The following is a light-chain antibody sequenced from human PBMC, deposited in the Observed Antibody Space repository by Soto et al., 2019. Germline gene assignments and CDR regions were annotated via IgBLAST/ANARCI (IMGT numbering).Light chain of an antibody. CDR1: QSLSSY. CDR3: QQRAGWPPT. CDR2: DAS. V-gene: IGKV3-11*01. J-gene: IGKJ4*01. Sequence: LSQSPATLSLSPGERATLSCWASQSLSSYLAWYQQKPGQAPRLLIYDASNRANGIPARFTGSGSGTDFTLTISSLEPEDFAVYFCQQRAGWPPTFGGGTNVDI.